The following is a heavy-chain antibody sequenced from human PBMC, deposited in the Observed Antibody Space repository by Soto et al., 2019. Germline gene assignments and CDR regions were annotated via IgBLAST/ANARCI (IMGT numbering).Heavy chain of an antibody. Sequence: EAQLVESGGGLVQPGGSLRLSCAASGFTFSNYEMHWVRQAPGKGLEYVSGISNNGAHTDYAKSVKGRFTISRDNSENTLYLLMGSLRAEYMALYYSARRGYGSRWPNVYMDVWGKGTTVTVSS. CDR1: GFTFSNYE. CDR3: ARRGYGSRWPNVYMDV. J-gene: IGHJ6*03. CDR2: ISNNGAHT. D-gene: IGHD6-13*01. V-gene: IGHV3-64*01.